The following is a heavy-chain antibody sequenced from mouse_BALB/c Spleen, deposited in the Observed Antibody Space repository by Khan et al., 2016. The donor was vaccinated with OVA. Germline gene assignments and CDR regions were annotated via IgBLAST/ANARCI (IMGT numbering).Heavy chain of an antibody. V-gene: IGHV3-2*02. CDR2: ISYSGST. D-gene: IGHD1-2*01. CDR3: ARTARIKY. Sequence: EVQLQESGPGLVKPSQSLSLTCTVTRYSITSGYGWNWIRQFPGNKLEWMGYISYSGSTNYNPSLKSRISTTRDTSKNQFLLQLNSVTTEDTATYYCARTARIKYWGQGTTLTVSA. J-gene: IGHJ2*01. CDR1: RYSITSGYG.